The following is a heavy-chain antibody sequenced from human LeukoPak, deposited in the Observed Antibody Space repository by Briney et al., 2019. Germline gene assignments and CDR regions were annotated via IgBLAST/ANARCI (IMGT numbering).Heavy chain of an antibody. Sequence: GGSLRLSCAASGFTFSSYAMSWVRQAPGKGLECVSGISGRGDSTYYADSVKGRFTISRDNSKNTLYLQMNSLRAEDTAVYYCAGNSSGWGFFNYWGQGTLVTVSS. D-gene: IGHD6-19*01. V-gene: IGHV3-23*01. J-gene: IGHJ4*02. CDR1: GFTFSSYA. CDR3: AGNSSGWGFFNY. CDR2: ISGRGDST.